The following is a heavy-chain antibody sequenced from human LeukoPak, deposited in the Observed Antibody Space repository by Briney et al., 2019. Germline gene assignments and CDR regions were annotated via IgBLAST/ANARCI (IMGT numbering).Heavy chain of an antibody. CDR3: AKAFGIFGVVTDYGEFDY. CDR1: GFTFSDYY. CDR2: ISSSGSTI. D-gene: IGHD3-3*01. Sequence: GGSLRLSCAASGFTFSDYYMSWIRQAPGKGLEWVSYISSSGSTIYYADSVKGRFTISRDNAKNSLYLQMNSLRAEDTAVYYCAKAFGIFGVVTDYGEFDYWGQGTLVTVSS. J-gene: IGHJ4*02. V-gene: IGHV3-11*01.